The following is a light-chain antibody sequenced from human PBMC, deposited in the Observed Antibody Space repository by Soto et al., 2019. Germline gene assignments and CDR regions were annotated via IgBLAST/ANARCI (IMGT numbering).Light chain of an antibody. CDR1: SGHSSYI. V-gene: IGLV4-60*02. Sequence: QAVVTQSSSASASLGSSVKLTCTLSSGHSSYIIAWHQQQPGKAPRYLMKLEGSGSYNKGSGVPDRFSGSSSGADRYLTIFKLQYEDEANYYCENWDSNTRVFGGGTKVTFL. CDR2: LEGSGSY. J-gene: IGLJ2*01. CDR3: ENWDSNTRV.